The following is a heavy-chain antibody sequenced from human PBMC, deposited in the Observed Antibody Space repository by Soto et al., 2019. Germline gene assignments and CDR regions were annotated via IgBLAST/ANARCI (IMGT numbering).Heavy chain of an antibody. CDR2: IRAYNGKT. V-gene: IGHV1-18*04. D-gene: IGHD1-7*01. CDR3: ARGGWNYGPGPFDL. J-gene: IGHJ3*01. CDR1: GNTLPNSG. Sequence: QVQLVQSGTEVKTPGASVKVSCHASGNTLPNSGTTWGQRPPGQGLEWMAGIRAYNGKTHHAPFVQDRVTMTTDTSTRTAYMELTSLRSDDTAVYYCARGGWNYGPGPFDLWGQGTMVTVSS.